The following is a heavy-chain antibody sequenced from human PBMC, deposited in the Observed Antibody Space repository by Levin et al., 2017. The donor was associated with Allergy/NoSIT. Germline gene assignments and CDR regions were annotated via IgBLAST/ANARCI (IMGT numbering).Heavy chain of an antibody. CDR2: INHSGST. Sequence: PSETLSLTCAVYGGSFSGYYWSWIRQPPGKGLEWIGEINHSGSTNFNPSLKSRVTISVDTSNNQFSLKLSSVTAADTAVYYCARGYSGYDPFDYWGQGTLVTVSS. CDR1: GGSFSGYY. J-gene: IGHJ4*02. CDR3: ARGYSGYDPFDY. D-gene: IGHD5-12*01. V-gene: IGHV4-34*01.